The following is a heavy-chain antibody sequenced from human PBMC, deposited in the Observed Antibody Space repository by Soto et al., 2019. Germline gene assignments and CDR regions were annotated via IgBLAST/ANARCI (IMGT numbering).Heavy chain of an antibody. V-gene: IGHV4-4*07. Sequence: QVHLQESGPGLVKPSETLSLTCTVSGGAISTYYWTWIRQPAGKGLEWIGRIYSSGSTKYNPSLQSRVTMSLDTSTNQFSLRLTSVTAADTAVYYCARGQRVSDWFDPWGQGTLVTVSS. J-gene: IGHJ5*02. CDR1: GGAISTYY. D-gene: IGHD2-2*01. CDR3: ARGQRVSDWFDP. CDR2: IYSSGST.